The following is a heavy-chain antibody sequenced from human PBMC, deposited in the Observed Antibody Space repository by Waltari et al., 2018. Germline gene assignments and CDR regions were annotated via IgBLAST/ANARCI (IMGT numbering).Heavy chain of an antibody. J-gene: IGHJ4*02. CDR3: TTDPRH. Sequence: EVQLVASGGYLVKPGGSLRRSWAASGLTFSKTWTGWVRQAPGKGLEWIARVKSKNDGGTIDYVTSMKDRFTISRDDSKNTLYLQMDSLKTEDTAMYYCTTDPRHWGQGTLVTVSS. V-gene: IGHV3-15*01. CDR1: GLTFSKTW. CDR2: VKSKNDGGTI.